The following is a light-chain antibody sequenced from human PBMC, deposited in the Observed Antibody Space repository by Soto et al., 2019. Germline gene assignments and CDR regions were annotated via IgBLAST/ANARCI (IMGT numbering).Light chain of an antibody. CDR1: SGHSSYA. J-gene: IGLJ3*02. CDR3: QTWATGIRV. Sequence: QSVLTQSPSASASLGDSVKVTCTLSSGHSSYAIAWHQQQQEKGPRYLMKLNSDGSHNKGDGIPDLFSGSSSEAERYLTISSLQSEDAADYYCQTWATGIRVFGGGTKVTVL. CDR2: LNSDGSH. V-gene: IGLV4-69*01.